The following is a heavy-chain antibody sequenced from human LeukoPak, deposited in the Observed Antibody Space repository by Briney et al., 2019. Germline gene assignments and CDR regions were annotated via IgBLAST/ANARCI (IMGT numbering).Heavy chain of an antibody. CDR1: GGTFSSYG. CDR3: ARDDGYSSSWYVLDH. Sequence: SVKVSCKASGGTFSSYGISWVRQAPGQGLEWMGRIIPILGTANNAQKFQGRVTITTDESTSTACMELSSLRSEDTAVYYCARDDGYSSSWYVLDHWGQGTLVTVSS. J-gene: IGHJ4*02. V-gene: IGHV1-69*11. CDR2: IIPILGTA. D-gene: IGHD6-13*01.